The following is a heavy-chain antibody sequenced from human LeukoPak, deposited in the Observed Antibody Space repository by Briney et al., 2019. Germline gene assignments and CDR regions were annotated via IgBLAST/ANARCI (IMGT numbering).Heavy chain of an antibody. J-gene: IGHJ5*02. D-gene: IGHD3-10*01. Sequence: SEALSLTCTVSGGSISSYYWIWIRRPPGRGRVCVGYIYYSWSTNYNPSLQGRVTISRDTSKNQCSLNVRSVAAADTAVYYCARGGGAEVLWFGDRHWFHPRGQGTLVTVSS. V-gene: IGHV4-59*13. CDR3: ARGGGAEVLWFGDRHWFHP. CDR2: IYYSWST. CDR1: GGSISSYY.